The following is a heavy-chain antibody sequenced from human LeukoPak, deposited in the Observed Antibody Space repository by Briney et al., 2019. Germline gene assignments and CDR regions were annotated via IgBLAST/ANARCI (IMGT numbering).Heavy chain of an antibody. V-gene: IGHV1-18*01. D-gene: IGHD2-2*01. CDR1: GYTFTSYG. CDR3: ASDLYQLLILGGHDAFDI. J-gene: IGHJ3*02. Sequence: ASVKVSCKASGYTFTSYGISWVRQAPGQGLEWMGWISAYNGNTNYAQKLQGRVTMTTDTSTSTAYMELRSLRSDDTAVYYCASDLYQLLILGGHDAFDIWGQGTMVTVSS. CDR2: ISAYNGNT.